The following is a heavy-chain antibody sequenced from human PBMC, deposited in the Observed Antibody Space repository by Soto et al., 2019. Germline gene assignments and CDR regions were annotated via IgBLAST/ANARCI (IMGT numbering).Heavy chain of an antibody. CDR2: INPNSGGT. V-gene: IGHV1-2*02. J-gene: IGHJ5*02. CDR3: ARSMVRGKNWFDP. CDR1: GYTFTGYY. Sequence: ASVKVSCKASGYTFTGYYMHWVRQAPGQGLEWMGWINPNSGGTNYAQKFQGRVTMTRDTSISTAYMELSRLRSDDTAVYYCARSMVRGKNWFDPWGQGTLVTVSS. D-gene: IGHD3-10*01.